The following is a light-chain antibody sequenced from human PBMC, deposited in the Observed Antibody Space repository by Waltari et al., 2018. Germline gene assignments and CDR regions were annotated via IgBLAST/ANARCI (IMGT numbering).Light chain of an antibody. CDR3: QQYNSHLGT. CDR2: RAS. Sequence: DIQMTQSPSTLSASVGDRVTITCRASQSITTWLAWYQQKPGKAPKLLIYRASTLENGVTCRCSGSGSGTEFTLTISSLQPDDFATYDCQQYNSHLGTFGQGTKVEIK. J-gene: IGKJ1*01. CDR1: QSITTW. V-gene: IGKV1-5*03.